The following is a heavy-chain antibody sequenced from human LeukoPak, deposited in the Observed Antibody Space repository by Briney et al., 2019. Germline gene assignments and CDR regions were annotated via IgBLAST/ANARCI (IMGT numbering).Heavy chain of an antibody. J-gene: IGHJ4*02. CDR2: ISWNSGSI. CDR3: ARDRARHYYDSSGYYPKPNYFDY. V-gene: IGHV3-9*01. CDR1: GFTFDDYA. D-gene: IGHD3-22*01. Sequence: GGSLRLSCAASGFTFDDYAMHWVRQAPGKGLEWVSGISWNSGSIGYADSVKGRFTISRDNAKNSLYLQMNSLRAEDTAVYYCARDRARHYYDSSGYYPKPNYFDYWGQGTLVTVSS.